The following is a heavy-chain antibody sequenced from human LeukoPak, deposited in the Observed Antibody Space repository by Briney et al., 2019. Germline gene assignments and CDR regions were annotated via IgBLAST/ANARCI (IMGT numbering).Heavy chain of an antibody. D-gene: IGHD2-2*01. CDR2: IYHSAST. V-gene: IGHV4-38-2*01. Sequence: PETLSLTCAVSGYSISSGYYWGWIRQPPGKGLEWIGSIYHSASTYYNPSLKSRVTISVDTSKNQFSLKLSSVTAADTAVYYCARHQGPAANYYYYMDVWGKGTTVTVSS. CDR1: GYSISSGYY. J-gene: IGHJ6*03. CDR3: ARHQGPAANYYYYMDV.